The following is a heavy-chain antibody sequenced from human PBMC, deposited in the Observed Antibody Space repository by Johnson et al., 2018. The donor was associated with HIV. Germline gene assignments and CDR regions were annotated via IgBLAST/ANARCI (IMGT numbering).Heavy chain of an antibody. CDR2: ISYDGSNK. CDR3: ARGRGALDI. V-gene: IGHV3-30-3*01. J-gene: IGHJ3*02. CDR1: GFTFSNYA. D-gene: IGHD3-16*01. Sequence: QVQLVESGGGVVQPGGSLRLSCAASGFTFSNYAMYWVRQAPGKGLEWVAAISYDGSNKYYVDSVKGRFTISRDNANNSLYVQMNSLRAEDTAVYYCARGRGALDIWGQGTMVTVSS.